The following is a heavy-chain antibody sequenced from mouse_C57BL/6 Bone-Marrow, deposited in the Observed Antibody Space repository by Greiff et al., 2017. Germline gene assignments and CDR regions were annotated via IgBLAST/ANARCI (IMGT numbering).Heavy chain of an antibody. CDR1: GSTFRSYA. CDR2: ISDGGSDT. Sequence: EVMLVESGGGLVKPGGSLKLPCAASGSTFRSYAMSWVRQTPDKRLEWVATISDGGSDTYNPDNVKGRFTISRDNAKNNLYLQMSHLKSEDTAMYYCGRGYRGSVDVWGTGTTVTVSS. CDR3: GRGYRGSVDV. V-gene: IGHV5-4*03. J-gene: IGHJ1*03.